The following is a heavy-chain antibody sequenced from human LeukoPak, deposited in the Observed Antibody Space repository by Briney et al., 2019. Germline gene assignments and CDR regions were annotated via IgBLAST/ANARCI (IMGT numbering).Heavy chain of an antibody. CDR3: ARAMGAVGSVDY. V-gene: IGHV3-21*01. Sequence: GGSLRLSCAASGFTFSIYSMNCVRQAPGKGLEWVSSISSSSTYIYYADSVKGRFTISRDNAKNSLSLQMNSLRAEDTAVYYCARAMGAVGSVDYWGQGTLVTVSS. D-gene: IGHD1-26*01. J-gene: IGHJ4*02. CDR1: GFTFSIYS. CDR2: ISSSSTYI.